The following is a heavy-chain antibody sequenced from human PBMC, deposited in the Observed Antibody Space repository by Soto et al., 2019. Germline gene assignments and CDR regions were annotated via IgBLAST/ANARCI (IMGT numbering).Heavy chain of an antibody. CDR3: ARGGASTWYDWFDP. V-gene: IGHV4-59*01. CDR2: IFYIGSSGST. D-gene: IGHD6-13*01. CDR1: GGSISSFY. J-gene: IGHJ5*02. Sequence: SETLSLTCTVSGGSISSFYWSWIRQPPGKGLEWIGYIFYIGSSGSTNYNPSLKSRVTISVDRSNNQFSLNLNSVTAADTAVYYCARGGASTWYDWFDPWGQGTLVTVSS.